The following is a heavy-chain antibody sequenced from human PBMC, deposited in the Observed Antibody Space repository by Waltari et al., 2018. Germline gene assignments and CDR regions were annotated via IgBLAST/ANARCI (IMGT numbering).Heavy chain of an antibody. Sequence: QVQLQESGPGLVKPSETLSLTCTVSCGSTSTYYWSGVRQSPGKGLEWIGYIHYSGSSVYNPSLRSRVAISLDTPNTQFSLRLRSVTAADAAIYYCARADTSTSYFYYYMDVWGKGTTVTVSS. CDR1: CGSTSTYY. V-gene: IGHV4-59*01. CDR3: ARADTSTSYFYYYMDV. CDR2: IHYSGSS. J-gene: IGHJ6*03. D-gene: IGHD1-26*01.